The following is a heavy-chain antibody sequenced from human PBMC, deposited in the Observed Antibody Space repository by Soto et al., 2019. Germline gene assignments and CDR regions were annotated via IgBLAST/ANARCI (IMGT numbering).Heavy chain of an antibody. J-gene: IGHJ3*02. CDR3: SRVDKPAMTHAFDI. V-gene: IGHV3-48*02. Sequence: PGGSLRLSCAASGFTFSSYSMNWVRQAPGKGLEWVSYISSSSSTIYYADSVKGRFTISRDNAKNSLYLQMNSLRDEDTAVYYCSRVDKPAMTHAFDIWGQGTMVTVSS. CDR1: GFTFSSYS. D-gene: IGHD2-2*01. CDR2: ISSSSSTI.